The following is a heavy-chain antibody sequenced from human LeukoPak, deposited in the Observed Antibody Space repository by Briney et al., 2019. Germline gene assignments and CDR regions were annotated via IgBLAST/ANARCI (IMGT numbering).Heavy chain of an antibody. Sequence: PGGSLRLSCSASGFTFSNYAMTWVRQAPGKGLEWVSVISGSGGSTDYADSVKGRFTISRYNSKNTLYLQMNSLRAEDTAVYYCAKDRAQLTGDVSDDWGQGTLVTVSS. CDR3: AKDRAQLTGDVSDD. CDR2: ISGSGGST. V-gene: IGHV3-23*01. D-gene: IGHD7-27*01. CDR1: GFTFSNYA. J-gene: IGHJ4*02.